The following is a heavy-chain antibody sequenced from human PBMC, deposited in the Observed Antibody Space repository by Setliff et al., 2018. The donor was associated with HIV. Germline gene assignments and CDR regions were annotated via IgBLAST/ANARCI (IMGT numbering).Heavy chain of an antibody. V-gene: IGHV1-2*02. CDR1: GYTFTDYY. Sequence: GASVKVSCKTSGYTFTDYYIHWVRQAPGQGLEWMGWINPNSGGTKYAQRFQGRVTMTRDTSITTGYMELSMLRSDDTAVYYCARGGDISGNYTGVWFDPWGQGTLVTVSS. J-gene: IGHJ5*02. D-gene: IGHD1-26*01. CDR3: ARGGDISGNYTGVWFDP. CDR2: INPNSGGT.